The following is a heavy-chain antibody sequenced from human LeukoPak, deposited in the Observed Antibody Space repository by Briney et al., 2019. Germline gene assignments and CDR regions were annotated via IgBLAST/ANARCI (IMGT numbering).Heavy chain of an antibody. Sequence: ASVKVSCKTSGYSFTGYYIHWVRQAPGQGLEWMGWINPSSGGTNYAQKFLGRVTMTRDTPVTTAYMELGSLRSDDTAIYYCARILGTTDPFDYWGQGTLVTVSS. CDR1: GYSFTGYY. CDR3: ARILGTTDPFDY. CDR2: INPSSGGT. D-gene: IGHD1-1*01. V-gene: IGHV1-2*02. J-gene: IGHJ4*02.